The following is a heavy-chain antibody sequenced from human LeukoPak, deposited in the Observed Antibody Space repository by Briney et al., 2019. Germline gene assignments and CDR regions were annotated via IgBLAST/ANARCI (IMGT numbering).Heavy chain of an antibody. D-gene: IGHD2-2*01. CDR2: ISSSSNTI. CDR1: GFTFSSYS. V-gene: IGHV3-48*04. Sequence: PGGSLRLSCAASGFTFSSYSMNWVRQASGKGLEWVSYISSSSNTIYYADSVKGRFTTSRDNAKNSLSLQMNSLRAEDTAVYYCASLVVVPVATGGSFDPWGQGTLVTVSS. CDR3: ASLVVVPVATGGSFDP. J-gene: IGHJ5*02.